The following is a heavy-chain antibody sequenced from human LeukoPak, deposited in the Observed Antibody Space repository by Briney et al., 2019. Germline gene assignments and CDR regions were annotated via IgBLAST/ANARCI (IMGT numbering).Heavy chain of an antibody. CDR1: GGSFSGYY. J-gene: IGHJ5*02. CDR3: ASLWVTVTYNRFDP. V-gene: IGHV4-34*01. CDR2: IYYSGNT. Sequence: SETLSLTCAVYGGSFSGYYWSWIRQPPGKGLEWIGSIYYSGNTYYNPSLKSRVTISVDTSQNQFSLRLSSVTATDTAVYYCASLWVTVTYNRFDPWGQGTLVTVSS. D-gene: IGHD2-21*02.